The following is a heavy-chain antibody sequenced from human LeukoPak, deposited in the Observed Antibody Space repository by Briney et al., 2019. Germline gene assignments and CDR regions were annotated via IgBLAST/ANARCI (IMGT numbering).Heavy chain of an antibody. D-gene: IGHD3-10*02. CDR1: GHSTTRGYY. CDR3: ARVLSVPYLLDS. CDR2: FFQSHKS. J-gene: IGHJ4*02. V-gene: IGHV4-38-2*01. Sequence: SEILYLTCAISGHSTTRGYYWNWFRKSPGKGLEWIATFFQSHKSFYNASLESRVTMSLDTSKSQFSLNLTSVTAADTAVYYCARVLSVPYLLDSWGRGTQVTVSS.